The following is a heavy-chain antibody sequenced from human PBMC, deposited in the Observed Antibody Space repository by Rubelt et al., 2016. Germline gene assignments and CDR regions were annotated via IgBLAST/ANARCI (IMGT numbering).Heavy chain of an antibody. CDR2: IIPIVDIA. V-gene: IGHV1-69*04. Sequence: EGMGRIIPIVDIAKYAQKFQGRVTISADKSTSTAYMELRSLTSDDTAVYYCARVVVTIFGVAGDGYYGMDVWGQGTTVTVSS. CDR3: ARVVVTIFGVAGDGYYGMDV. J-gene: IGHJ6*02. D-gene: IGHD3-3*01.